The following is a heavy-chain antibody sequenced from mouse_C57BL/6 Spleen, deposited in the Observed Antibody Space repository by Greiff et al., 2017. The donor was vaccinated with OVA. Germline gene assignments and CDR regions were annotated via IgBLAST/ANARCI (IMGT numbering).Heavy chain of an antibody. V-gene: IGHV1-53*01. J-gene: IGHJ1*03. CDR2: INPSNGGT. D-gene: IGHD2-2*01. CDR3: ARGEGLRQYFDV. Sequence: QVQLQQPGTELVKPGASVKLSCKASGYTFTSYWMHWVKQRPGQGLEWIGNINPSNGGTNYNEKFKSKATLTVDKAYSTAYMQLSSLTSEDSAVYYCARGEGLRQYFDVWGTGTTVTVSS. CDR1: GYTFTSYW.